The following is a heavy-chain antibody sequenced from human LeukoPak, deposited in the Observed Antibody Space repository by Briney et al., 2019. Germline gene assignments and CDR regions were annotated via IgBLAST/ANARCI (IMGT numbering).Heavy chain of an antibody. J-gene: IGHJ4*02. CDR3: AREHGATPHFDY. Sequence: GGSLRLSCAASGFTFSSYAMSWVRQAPGKGLEWVSAISGSGGSTYYADSVKGRFTISRDNSKNTLYLQMNSLRAEDTAVHYCAREHGATPHFDYWGQGTLVTVSS. V-gene: IGHV3-23*01. CDR2: ISGSGGST. D-gene: IGHD5-12*01. CDR1: GFTFSSYA.